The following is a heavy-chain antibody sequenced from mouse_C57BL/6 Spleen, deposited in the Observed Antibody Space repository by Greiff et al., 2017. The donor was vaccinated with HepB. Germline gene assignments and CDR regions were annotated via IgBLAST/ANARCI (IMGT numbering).Heavy chain of an antibody. J-gene: IGHJ4*01. CDR1: GYTFTSYW. V-gene: IGHV1-59*01. CDR2: IDPSDSST. Sequence: VQLQQPGAELVRPGTSVKLSCKASGYTFTSYWMHWVKQRPGQGLEWIGVIDPSDSSTNYNQKFKGKATLTVDTSSSTAYMQLSSLTSEDSAVYYCARPRDYYGSSRYYYAMDYGGQGTSVTVAS. D-gene: IGHD1-1*01. CDR3: ARPRDYYGSSRYYYAMDY.